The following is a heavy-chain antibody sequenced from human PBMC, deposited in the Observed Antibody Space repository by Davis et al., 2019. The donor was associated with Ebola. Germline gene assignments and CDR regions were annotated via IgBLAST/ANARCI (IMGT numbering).Heavy chain of an antibody. V-gene: IGHV1-3*01. D-gene: IGHD6-19*01. J-gene: IGHJ4*02. CDR1: GYTFTSYA. CDR2: VHGGNGNT. CDR3: ARATFGYNSGWYADY. Sequence: ASVKVSCKASGYTFTSYAMNWVRQAPGQRLEWMGWVHGGNGNTKYSQRFQGRVTITTDTYASTAYLDLSSLRSDDTAVFYCARATFGYNSGWYADYWGQGTLVTVSS.